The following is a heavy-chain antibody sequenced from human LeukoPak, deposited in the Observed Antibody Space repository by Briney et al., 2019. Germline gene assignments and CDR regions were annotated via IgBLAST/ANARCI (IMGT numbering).Heavy chain of an antibody. J-gene: IGHJ5*02. CDR1: GYTFTSYG. CDR2: ISAYNGNT. D-gene: IGHD6-13*01. CDR3: ARAELVTGWYSSSGEEYWFDP. Sequence: ASVKVSCKASGYTFTSYGISWVRQAPGQGLEWMGWISAYNGNTNYAQKLHGRVTMTTDASTSTAYMELRSLRSDDTAVYYCARAELVTGWYSSSGEEYWFDPWGQGTLVTVSS. V-gene: IGHV1-18*01.